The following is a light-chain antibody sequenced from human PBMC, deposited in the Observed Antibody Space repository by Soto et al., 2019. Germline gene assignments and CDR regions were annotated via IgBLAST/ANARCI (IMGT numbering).Light chain of an antibody. CDR1: SSDVGIYNY. V-gene: IGLV2-14*01. Sequence: QSALAQVASVSGSPGQSITISCTGTSSDVGIYNYVSWYQQHPGKAPKVLIYEVTNRPSGISNRFSGSKSGNTASLTISGLQADDEADYYCSSYTINSTLLYVFGTGTKV. J-gene: IGLJ1*01. CDR3: SSYTINSTLLYV. CDR2: EVT.